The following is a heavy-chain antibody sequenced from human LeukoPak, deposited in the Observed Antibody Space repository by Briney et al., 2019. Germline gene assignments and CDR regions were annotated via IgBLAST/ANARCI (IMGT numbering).Heavy chain of an antibody. CDR2: STHSGST. D-gene: IGHD2-2*01. CDR1: GGSFSCHY. V-gene: IGHV4-34*01. CDR3: ARVRTGAAALDF. Sequence: SETLSLACAVYGGSFSCHYWTWIRQPPGKGLEWIGESTHSGSTNYNPSLESRVTISVDTSKNQFSLKLTSVTAADTAVYHCARVRTGAAALDFWGPGTLDTVSS. J-gene: IGHJ4*02.